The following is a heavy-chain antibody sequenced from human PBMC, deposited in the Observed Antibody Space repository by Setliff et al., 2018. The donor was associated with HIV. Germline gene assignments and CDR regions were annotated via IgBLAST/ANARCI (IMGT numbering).Heavy chain of an antibody. Sequence: VASVKVSCKTSGYIFTSYGISWVRQAPGQGLEWMGWISAYNGNTNYAQKLQGRVSMTSDTSTSTAYMGLRSLRPDDTAAYFCATDPSSGIYSDSCGQYFQNWGQGTLVTVSS. CDR3: ATDPSSGIYSDSCGQYFQN. V-gene: IGHV1-18*01. J-gene: IGHJ1*01. CDR1: GYIFTSYG. D-gene: IGHD3-22*01. CDR2: ISAYNGNT.